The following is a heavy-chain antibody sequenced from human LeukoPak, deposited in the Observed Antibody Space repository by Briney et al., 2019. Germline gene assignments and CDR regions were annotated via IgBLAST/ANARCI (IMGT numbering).Heavy chain of an antibody. J-gene: IGHJ4*02. CDR3: ARATSHYVWGSYRYTESYYFDY. D-gene: IGHD3-16*02. CDR1: GFTFSSYD. CDR2: IGTAGDT. V-gene: IGHV3-13*01. Sequence: GGSLRLSCAASGFTFSSYDMHWVRQATGKGLEWVSAIGTAGDTYYPGSVKGRFTISRENAKNSLYLQMNSLRAGDTAVYYCARATSHYVWGSYRYTESYYFDYWGQGTLVTVSS.